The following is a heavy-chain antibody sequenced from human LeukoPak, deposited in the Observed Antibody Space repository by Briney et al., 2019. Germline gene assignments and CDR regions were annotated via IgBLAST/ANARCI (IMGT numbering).Heavy chain of an antibody. D-gene: IGHD3-22*01. CDR2: INPSGGGT. V-gene: IGHV1-46*01. CDR1: GYTFTDYY. CDR3: ARVVYDSSGYYSFDY. J-gene: IGHJ4*02. Sequence: GASVKVSCKASGYTFTDYYIHWVRQAPGQGLEWMGTINPSGGGTSYAQKFQGRVTMTRDTSASTVYMDLSSLRSEDTAVYYCARVVYDSSGYYSFDYWGQGTLVTVSS.